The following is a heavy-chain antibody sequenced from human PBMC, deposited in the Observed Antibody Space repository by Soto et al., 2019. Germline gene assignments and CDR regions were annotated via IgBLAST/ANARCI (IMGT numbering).Heavy chain of an antibody. CDR3: ARRTPGASETYYNSWFDP. V-gene: IGHV4-34*01. J-gene: IGHJ5*02. D-gene: IGHD3-10*01. Sequence: QVQLQQWGAGLLKPSETLSLTCAVYGGSFSGYSWTWIRQPPGRGLEWIGEINHSITTNYNPSLKSRVTISVDTSQNQFSLKLSSVTAADTAVYYCARRTPGASETYYNSWFDPWGQGTLVTVSS. CDR2: INHSITT. CDR1: GGSFSGYS.